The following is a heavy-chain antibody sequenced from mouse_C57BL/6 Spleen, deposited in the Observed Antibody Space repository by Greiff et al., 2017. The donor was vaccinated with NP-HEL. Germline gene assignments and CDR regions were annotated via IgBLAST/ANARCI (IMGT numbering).Heavy chain of an antibody. CDR2: INPNNGGT. D-gene: IGHD2-4*01. CDR1: GYTFTDYY. CDR3: ARGGVYDYDRAFAY. V-gene: IGHV1-26*01. Sequence: EVKLVESGPELVKPGASVKISCKASGYTFTDYYMNWVKQSHGKSLEWIGDINPNNGGTSYNQKVKGKATLTVDKSSSTAYMELRSLTSEDSAVYYCARGGVYDYDRAFAYWGQGTLVTVSA. J-gene: IGHJ3*01.